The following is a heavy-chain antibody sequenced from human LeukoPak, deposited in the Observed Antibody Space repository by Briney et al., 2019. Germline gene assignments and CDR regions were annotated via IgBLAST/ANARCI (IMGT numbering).Heavy chain of an antibody. J-gene: IGHJ4*02. CDR3: ARHKGIVPNFDY. Sequence: SETLSLTCSVSGGSISNYYWSWIRQSPGKGLEWIGYIFYTGSTNYNPSLKSRVSISVDTSKNLFSLNLSSVTAADTALYYCARHKGIVPNFDYWGQGILVTVSS. V-gene: IGHV4-59*08. CDR2: IFYTGST. CDR1: GGSISNYY. D-gene: IGHD2-8*01.